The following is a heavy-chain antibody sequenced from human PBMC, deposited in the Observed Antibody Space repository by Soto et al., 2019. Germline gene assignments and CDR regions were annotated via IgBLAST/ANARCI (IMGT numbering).Heavy chain of an antibody. D-gene: IGHD2-2*01. V-gene: IGHV3-21*01. CDR2: ISSSSSYI. Sequence: GGSLRLSCAASGFTFSTYSMNWVRQAPGKGLEWVSSISSSSSYIYYADSVKGRFTISRDNAKNSLYLQMNSLRAEDTAVYYCASAHCSSTSCYQYFQHWGQGTLVTVSS. CDR3: ASAHCSSTSCYQYFQH. CDR1: GFTFSTYS. J-gene: IGHJ1*01.